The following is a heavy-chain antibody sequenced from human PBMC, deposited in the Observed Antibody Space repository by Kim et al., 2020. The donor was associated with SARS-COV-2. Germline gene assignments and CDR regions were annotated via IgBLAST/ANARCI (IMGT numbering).Heavy chain of an antibody. V-gene: IGHV7-4-1*02. Sequence: ASVKVSCKTSGYTFTSYPLTWVRQAPGQGLEWMGWINTNTGNPTYAQGFTGRFVFSLDTSVSTAYLQISSLQADDTAVYYCATGRGCPDYWGQGTLVTVSP. CDR3: ATGRGCPDY. J-gene: IGHJ4*02. CDR2: INTNTGNP. D-gene: IGHD1-26*01. CDR1: GYTFTSYP.